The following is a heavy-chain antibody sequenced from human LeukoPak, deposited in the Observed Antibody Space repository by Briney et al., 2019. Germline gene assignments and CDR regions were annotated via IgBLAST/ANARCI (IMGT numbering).Heavy chain of an antibody. J-gene: IGHJ4*02. V-gene: IGHV3-9*01. D-gene: IGHD3-10*01. CDR3: AKDGLWFGELLWYYFDY. Sequence: GGSLRLSCAASGFTFDDYAVHWVRQAPGKGLEWVSGISWNSGSIGYADSVKGRFTISRDNAKNSLYLQMNSLRAEDTALYYCAKDGLWFGELLWYYFDYWGQGTLVTVSS. CDR1: GFTFDDYA. CDR2: ISWNSGSI.